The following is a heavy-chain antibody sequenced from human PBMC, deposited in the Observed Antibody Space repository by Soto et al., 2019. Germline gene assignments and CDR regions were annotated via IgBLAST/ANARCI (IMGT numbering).Heavy chain of an antibody. CDR2: IIPILGIA. D-gene: IGHD3-16*02. J-gene: IGHJ3*02. CDR3: ARDFGTGDYIWGSYRHDAFDI. CDR1: GGTFSSYT. Sequence: GASVKVSCKASGGTFSSYTISWVRQAPGQGLEWMGRIIPILGIANYAQKFQGRVTITADKSTSTAYMELSSLRSEDTAVYYCARDFGTGDYIWGSYRHDAFDIWGQGTMVTVSS. V-gene: IGHV1-69*04.